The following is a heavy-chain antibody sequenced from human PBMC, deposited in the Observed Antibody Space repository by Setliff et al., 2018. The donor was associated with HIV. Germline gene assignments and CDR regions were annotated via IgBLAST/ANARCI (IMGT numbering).Heavy chain of an antibody. J-gene: IGHJ4*02. Sequence: PGGSLRLSCAASGFTFSDYYMSWIRQAPGKGLEWVSYISSSGSTRYYADSVKGRFTISRDNAKNSLYLQMNSLRAEDTAVYYCARERPEAAAGLFDYWGQGTLVTVSS. D-gene: IGHD6-13*01. CDR1: GFTFSDYY. CDR2: ISSSGSTR. V-gene: IGHV3-11*01. CDR3: ARERPEAAAGLFDY.